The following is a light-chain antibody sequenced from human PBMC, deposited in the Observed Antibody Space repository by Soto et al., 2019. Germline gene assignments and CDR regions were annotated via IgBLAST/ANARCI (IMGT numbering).Light chain of an antibody. J-gene: IGKJ2*01. Sequence: IRMTQSPSSLSASTGDRVTITCRASQDISTYLAWYQQKPGKAPRLLIYGASTLQIGVPSRFTGSGSGTDFTLTLTSLQSEDFATYYCQQYHNYPYTFGQGTELEI. V-gene: IGKV1-8*01. CDR2: GAS. CDR3: QQYHNYPYT. CDR1: QDISTY.